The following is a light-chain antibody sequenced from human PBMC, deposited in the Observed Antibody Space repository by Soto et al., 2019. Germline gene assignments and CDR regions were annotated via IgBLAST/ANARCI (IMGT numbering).Light chain of an antibody. CDR3: QQYHNWPPQYT. Sequence: EIVMTQSPDSLSVSPGDGATLSCRASQTIASNLAWYQQKPGQGPRLLIHGASTRAAGVPPRFSGSGSGTDFTLTISSLQSEDFAVYHCQQYHNWPPQYTFGQGTKLQIK. CDR1: QTIASN. CDR2: GAS. J-gene: IGKJ2*01. V-gene: IGKV3-15*01.